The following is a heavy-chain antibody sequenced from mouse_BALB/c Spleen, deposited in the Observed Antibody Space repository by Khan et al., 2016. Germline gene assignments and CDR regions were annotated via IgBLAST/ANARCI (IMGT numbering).Heavy chain of an antibody. V-gene: IGHV6-6*02. J-gene: IGHJ4*01. CDR1: GFTFSNYW. CDR3: TRPFTTNNYYAMVY. Sequence: EVKLEGSGGGLVQPGGSMKLSCVVSGFTFSNYWMNWVRRSPEKGLEGVAEIGLNSNNYATHSAESVKGRLTISRDDSKNSVYLQMNNLRAEDTGIYYCTRPFTTNNYYAMVYWGQGTSVTVSS. D-gene: IGHD1-1*01. CDR2: IGLNSNNYAT.